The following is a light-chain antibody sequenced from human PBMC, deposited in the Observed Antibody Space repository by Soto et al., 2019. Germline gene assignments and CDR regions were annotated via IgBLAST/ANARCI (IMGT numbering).Light chain of an antibody. J-gene: IGLJ1*01. V-gene: IGLV2-8*01. CDR2: EVT. CDR3: SSYTGGNPSYV. CDR1: SSDVGGYDY. Sequence: QSVLTQPPSASGSPGQSVTISCTGTSSDVGGYDYVSWYQQPPGKGPKLIIYEVTIRHSGVSDRFSGSKSGNTASLTVSGLQAEDEADYYCSSYTGGNPSYVFGTGSKVTLL.